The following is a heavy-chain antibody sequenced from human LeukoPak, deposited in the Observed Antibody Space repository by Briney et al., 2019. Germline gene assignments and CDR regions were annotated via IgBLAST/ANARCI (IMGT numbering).Heavy chain of an antibody. D-gene: IGHD2-15*01. Sequence: PPETLSLTCTVSGGSFGNYYWSWIRQPAGKGLEWIGRIYTSGSTNYNPSLKSRVTISVDTSKNQFSLKLSSVTAADTAVYYCARGSPYSDVWGKGTTVTVSS. CDR3: ARGSPYSDV. CDR1: GGSFGNYY. CDR2: IYTSGST. V-gene: IGHV4-4*07. J-gene: IGHJ6*04.